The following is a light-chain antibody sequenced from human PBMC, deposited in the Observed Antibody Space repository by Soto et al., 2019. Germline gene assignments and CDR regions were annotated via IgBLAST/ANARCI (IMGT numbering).Light chain of an antibody. Sequence: DIVLTQSPATLSLSPGERATLSCRASQNVDSSSLAWYQQTPGQAPRLLISGASSRATGISDRFSGSGSGTDFTLTISRLEPEDFAVYYCQLYGGSPEWTFGQGTTLEIK. CDR2: GAS. J-gene: IGKJ1*01. CDR1: QNVDSSS. CDR3: QLYGGSPEWT. V-gene: IGKV3-20*01.